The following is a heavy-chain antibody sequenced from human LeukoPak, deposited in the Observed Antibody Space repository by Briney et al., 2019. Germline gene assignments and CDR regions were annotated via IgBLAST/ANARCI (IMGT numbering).Heavy chain of an antibody. CDR1: GYAYTSYG. CDR2: INAYSGNT. V-gene: IGHV1-18*01. J-gene: IGHJ5*02. D-gene: IGHD2-2*01. Sequence: ASVKVSCKASGYAYTSYGISWVRQAPGQGLEWMGWINAYSGNTNYAQKLQGRVTMTTDTSTSTTYMELRSLRSDDTAVYYCARVVVVAGGNWFDPWGQGTLVTVSS. CDR3: ARVVVVAGGNWFDP.